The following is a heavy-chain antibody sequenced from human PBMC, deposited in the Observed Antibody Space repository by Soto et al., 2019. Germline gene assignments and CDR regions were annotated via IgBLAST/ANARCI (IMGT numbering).Heavy chain of an antibody. D-gene: IGHD3-9*01. J-gene: IGHJ6*02. CDR3: AKDGGDDDYDILTGSIYYYYGMDV. CDR2: ISGSGGST. V-gene: IGHV3-23*01. CDR1: GFTFSSYA. Sequence: PXVSLRLSYAASGFTFSSYAMSWVRQAPGKGLEWVSAISGSGGSTYYADSVKGRFTISRDNSKNTLYLQMNSLRAEDTAVYYCAKDGGDDDYDILTGSIYYYYGMDVWGQGTTVTVSS.